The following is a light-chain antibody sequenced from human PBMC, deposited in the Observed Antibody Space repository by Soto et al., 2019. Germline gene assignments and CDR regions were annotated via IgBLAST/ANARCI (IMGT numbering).Light chain of an antibody. CDR2: EVS. J-gene: IGLJ2*01. Sequence: QSALTQPPSASGSPGQSVTITCSGTSSDVGEENYVSWYHQHPGKVPKLILYEVSKRPSGVPDRFSGSRSGNTASLTVSGLQAEDEAAYYCSSFAGSPVVFGGGTKVTVL. V-gene: IGLV2-8*01. CDR3: SSFAGSPVV. CDR1: SSDVGEENY.